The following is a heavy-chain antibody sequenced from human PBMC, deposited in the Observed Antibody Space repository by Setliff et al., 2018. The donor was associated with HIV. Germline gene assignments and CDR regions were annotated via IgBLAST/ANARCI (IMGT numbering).Heavy chain of an antibody. Sequence: GGSLRLSCAASGFAFSSHQMSWVRQAPGKGLEWVSYISSSSSSIYYADSVKGRFTISRDNDKNSVDLQMNSLRAEDTAVYYCARADSSSVYWGQGTLVTVSS. V-gene: IGHV3-48*01. CDR3: ARADSSSVY. D-gene: IGHD6-6*01. J-gene: IGHJ4*02. CDR2: ISSSSSSI. CDR1: GFAFSSHQ.